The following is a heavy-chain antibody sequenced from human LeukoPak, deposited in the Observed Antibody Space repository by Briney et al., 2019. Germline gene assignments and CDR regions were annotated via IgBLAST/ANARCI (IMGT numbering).Heavy chain of an antibody. CDR1: GGSISSGEYY. CDR2: IYDSEST. CDR3: ARAGFSLGPIYGVLNQFDA. V-gene: IGHV4-30-4*01. J-gene: IGHJ4*02. Sequence: SQTLSLTCTVSGGSISSGEYYWSWIRQPPGKGLEWIAYIYDSESTYYNPSLRSRITTSVDTSKNEFSLQLTSVTAADTAVYYCARAGFSLGPIYGVLNQFDAWGQGALVTVSS. D-gene: IGHD3-3*01.